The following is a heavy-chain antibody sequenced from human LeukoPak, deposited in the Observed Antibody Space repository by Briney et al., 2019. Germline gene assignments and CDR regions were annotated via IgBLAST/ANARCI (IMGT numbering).Heavy chain of an antibody. Sequence: ASVKVSCKASGYTFTSYGISWVRQAPGQGLEWMGWINPNSGGTNYAQKFQGRVTMTRDTSISTAYMELSRLRSDDTAVYYCARESIAAAGPFDYWGQGTLVTVSS. CDR1: GYTFTSYG. CDR3: ARESIAAAGPFDY. V-gene: IGHV1-2*02. J-gene: IGHJ4*02. CDR2: INPNSGGT. D-gene: IGHD6-13*01.